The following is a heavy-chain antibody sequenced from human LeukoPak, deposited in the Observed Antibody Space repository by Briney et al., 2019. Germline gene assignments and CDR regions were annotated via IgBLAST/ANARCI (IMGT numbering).Heavy chain of an antibody. J-gene: IGHJ4*02. CDR1: GGSFSGYY. V-gene: IGHV4-34*01. D-gene: IGHD4-17*01. Sequence: SETLSLTCAVYGGSFSGYYWSWIRQPPGRGLEWIGEINHSGSTNYNPSLKSRVTISVDTSKNQFSLKLSSVTAADTAVYYCASSRVLGLRLFSSFDYWGQGTLVTVSS. CDR2: INHSGST. CDR3: ASSRVLGLRLFSSFDY.